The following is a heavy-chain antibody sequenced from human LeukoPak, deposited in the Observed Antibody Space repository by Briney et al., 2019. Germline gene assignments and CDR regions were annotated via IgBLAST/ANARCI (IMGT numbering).Heavy chain of an antibody. D-gene: IGHD1-26*01. CDR2: INPNSGGT. CDR1: GYTFTSYF. V-gene: IGHV1-2*02. Sequence: ASVKVSCKASGYTFTSYFMHWVRQAPGQGLEWMGWINPNSGGTNYAQKFQGRVTMTKDTSISTAYMELSRLRSDDTAVHYCAREDAVGDTPGGDAFDIWGQGTMVTVSS. CDR3: AREDAVGDTPGGDAFDI. J-gene: IGHJ3*02.